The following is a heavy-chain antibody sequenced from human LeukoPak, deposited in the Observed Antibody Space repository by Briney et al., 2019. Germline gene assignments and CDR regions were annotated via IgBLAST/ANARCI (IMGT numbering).Heavy chain of an antibody. CDR1: GLTFTSYS. D-gene: IGHD6-19*01. CDR2: ISGSGGST. CDR3: AKDREGQWLVRILDY. V-gene: IGHV3-23*01. J-gene: IGHJ4*02. Sequence: RGSLRLSCAASGLTFTSYSMSCVRQAPRNWIEWVAAISGSGGSTYYADSGKGRSTISRDTSKNTLYLQMNRLRAEDMAVYYCAKDREGQWLVRILDYWGEGSLVTVSS.